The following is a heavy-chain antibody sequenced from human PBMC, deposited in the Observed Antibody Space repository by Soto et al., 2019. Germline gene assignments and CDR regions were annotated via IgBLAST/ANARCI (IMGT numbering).Heavy chain of an antibody. D-gene: IGHD6-6*01. CDR2: ISPSGTT. J-gene: IGHJ4*02. CDR3: ARAPKVSGSAQTRPDF. V-gene: IGHV4-34*01. CDR1: SGSLSGYY. Sequence: SETLSLTCSLYSGSLSGYYWSWIRQPPGKGLEWIGEISPSGTTNYSPSHKSRASISVDTSKNQFSLNLTSLTAADTAVYYCARAPKVSGSAQTRPDFWGQGSLVTVSS.